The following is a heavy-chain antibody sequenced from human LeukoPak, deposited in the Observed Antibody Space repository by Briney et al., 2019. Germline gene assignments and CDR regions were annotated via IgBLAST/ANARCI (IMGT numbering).Heavy chain of an antibody. CDR3: ARAGKRYCSGGSCDTWFDP. CDR1: GYTFTSYD. D-gene: IGHD2-15*01. V-gene: IGHV1-8*03. CDR2: MNPNSGNT. J-gene: IGHJ5*02. Sequence: GASVKVSCKASGYTFTSYDINWVRQATGQGLEWMGWMNPNSGNTGYAQKFQGRVTITRDTSINTAYMELSSLRSEDTAVYYCARAGKRYCSGGSCDTWFDPWGQGTLVTVSS.